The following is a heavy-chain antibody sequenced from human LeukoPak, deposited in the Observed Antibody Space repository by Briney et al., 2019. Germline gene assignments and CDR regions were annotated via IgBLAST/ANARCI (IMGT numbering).Heavy chain of an antibody. CDR2: INWNGGST. J-gene: IGHJ4*02. Sequence: PGGSLRLSCAASGFTFDDYGMSWVRQAPGKGLEWVSGINWNGGSTGYADSVKGRFTISRDNAKNSLYLQMNSLRADDTAVYYCAKGGSSYSEMDYWGQGTLVTVSS. D-gene: IGHD4-11*01. CDR3: AKGGSSYSEMDY. CDR1: GFTFDDYG. V-gene: IGHV3-20*04.